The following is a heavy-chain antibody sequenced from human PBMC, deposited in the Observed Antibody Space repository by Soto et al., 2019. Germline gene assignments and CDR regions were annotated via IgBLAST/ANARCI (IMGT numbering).Heavy chain of an antibody. CDR3: AKDHVVLNTYYYYGMDV. Sequence: SLRLSCAASGFTFSSYGMHWVRQAPGKGLEWVAVISYDGSNKYYADSVKGRFTISRDNSKNTLYLQMNSLRAEDTAVYYCAKDHVVLNTYYYYGMDVWGQGTTVTVSS. CDR2: ISYDGSNK. D-gene: IGHD2-8*01. CDR1: GFTFSSYG. J-gene: IGHJ6*02. V-gene: IGHV3-30*18.